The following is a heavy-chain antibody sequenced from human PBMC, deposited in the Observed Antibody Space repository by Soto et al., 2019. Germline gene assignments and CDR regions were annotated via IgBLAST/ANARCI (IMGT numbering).Heavy chain of an antibody. CDR2: ISYDGINT. V-gene: IGHV3-30*03. CDR1: GVSFNRYD. CDR3: AGISRYCSGGDCHA. J-gene: IGHJ5*02. Sequence: GGSLSLSCAASGVSFNRYDMHWFRQAPGKGPEWVAIISYDGINTYYSDSVRGRFTISRDNSKDTLYLQMHSLRSEDTAIYYCAGISRYCSGGDCHAWGQGTQVTVSS. D-gene: IGHD2-15*01.